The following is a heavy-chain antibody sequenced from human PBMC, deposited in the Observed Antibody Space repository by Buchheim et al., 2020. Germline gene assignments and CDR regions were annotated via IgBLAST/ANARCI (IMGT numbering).Heavy chain of an antibody. CDR1: GGSISSYY. Sequence: QVQLQESGPGLVKPSETLSLTCTVSGGSISSYYWSWIRQPPGKGLEWIGYVSYSGNTNYNPSLKSRVTISVHTSKNQFSLKLSSVTAADTAVYYCARAPYYDFWSGYYWDYWGQGTL. CDR2: VSYSGNT. J-gene: IGHJ4*02. D-gene: IGHD3-3*01. V-gene: IGHV4-59*01. CDR3: ARAPYYDFWSGYYWDY.